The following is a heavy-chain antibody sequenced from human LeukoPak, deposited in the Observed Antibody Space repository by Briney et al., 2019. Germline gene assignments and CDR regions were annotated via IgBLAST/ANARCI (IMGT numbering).Heavy chain of an antibody. CDR2: INHNGNVN. D-gene: IGHD2-8*01. V-gene: IGHV3-7*01. Sequence: GGSLRLSCAASGFTFSSYWMNWARQAPGKGLEWVASINHNGNVNYYVDSVKGRFTISRDNAKNSLYLQMNSLRAEDTAVYYCARDRYAVDYWGQGTLVTVSS. J-gene: IGHJ4*02. CDR3: ARDRYAVDY. CDR1: GFTFSSYW.